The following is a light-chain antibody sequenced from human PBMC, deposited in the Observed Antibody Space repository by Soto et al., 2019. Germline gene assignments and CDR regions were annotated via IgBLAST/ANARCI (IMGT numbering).Light chain of an antibody. V-gene: IGKV1-6*01. J-gene: IGKJ1*01. CDR1: QDIRND. CDR3: LQNYNYPWT. CDR2: AAS. Sequence: AIQMTQFPSSLSASVIDRFTVTCRASQDIRNDLGWYQQKPGKAPKLLIYAASSLQSGVPSRFSGSGSGTQFTLTISSLQPEDVATYYCLQNYNYPWTFGQGTKVDIK.